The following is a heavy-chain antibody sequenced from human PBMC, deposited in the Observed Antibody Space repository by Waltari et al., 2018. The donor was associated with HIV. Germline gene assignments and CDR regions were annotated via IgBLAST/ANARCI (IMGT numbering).Heavy chain of an antibody. CDR1: G. D-gene: IGHD3-16*01. Sequence: GMRWVRQAPGKGLEWVAVISYDGGNKYYADSVKGRFTISRHNSKNTRYRQMNSLRAEDTAVYYCAKDLGVTDYWGQGTLVTVSS. J-gene: IGHJ4*02. V-gene: IGHV3-30*18. CDR3: AKDLGVTDY. CDR2: ISYDGGNK.